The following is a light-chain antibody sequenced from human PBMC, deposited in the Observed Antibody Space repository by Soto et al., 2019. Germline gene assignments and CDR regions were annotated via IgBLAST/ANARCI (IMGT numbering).Light chain of an antibody. J-gene: IGKJ1*01. CDR3: QQYGSSPRT. Sequence: EIVLTQSPGTLSLSPGERATLSCRASQSVSSNHLAWYQQKPGQAPRLLIYGASSRATGIPDRFSGSGSGTDFTLTITRLEPEDFAVYYCQQYGSSPRTFGQGTKEEIK. CDR2: GAS. V-gene: IGKV3-20*01. CDR1: QSVSSNH.